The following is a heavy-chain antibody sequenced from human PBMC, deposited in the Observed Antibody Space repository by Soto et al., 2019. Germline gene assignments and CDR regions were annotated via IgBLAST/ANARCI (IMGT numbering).Heavy chain of an antibody. CDR3: ASSGSYSYFDY. V-gene: IGHV4-59*08. Sequence: QVQLQESGPGLVKPSETLSLTCTVSGGSISSYYWNWIRQPPGKGLEWIGYLYYSGSTNYNPSLMRRLPTSVEPSNNRFSLQLSSVTAADTAVYYCASSGSYSYFDYWGQGTLVTVSS. CDR2: LYYSGST. J-gene: IGHJ4*02. CDR1: GGSISSYY. D-gene: IGHD1-26*01.